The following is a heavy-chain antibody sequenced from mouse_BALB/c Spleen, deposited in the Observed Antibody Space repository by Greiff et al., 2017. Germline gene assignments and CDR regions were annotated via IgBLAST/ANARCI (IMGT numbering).Heavy chain of an antibody. CDR2: INPSSGYT. CDR1: GYTFTSYT. CDR3: ARRGSETVYFDY. V-gene: IGHV1-4*01. Sequence: QVQLQQSGAELARPGASVKMSCKASGYTFTSYTMHWVKQRPGQGLEWIGYINPSSGYTNYNQKFKDKATLTADKSSSTAYMQLSSLTSEDSAVYYCARRGSETVYFDYWGQGTTLTVSS. J-gene: IGHJ2*01.